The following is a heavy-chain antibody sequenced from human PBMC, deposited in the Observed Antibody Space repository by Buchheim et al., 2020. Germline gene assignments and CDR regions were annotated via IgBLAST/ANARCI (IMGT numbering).Heavy chain of an antibody. V-gene: IGHV1-2*04. D-gene: IGHD2-15*01. CDR2: INPNSGGT. J-gene: IGHJ6*02. Sequence: QVQLVQSGAEVKKPGASVKVSCKASGYTFTGYYMHWVRQAPGQGLEWMGWINPNSGGTNYAQKFQGWVTMTRDTSISTAYMELSRLRSDEPAVYYCARGGSYCSGGSCYHEIYYYGMDVWGQGTT. CDR3: ARGGSYCSGGSCYHEIYYYGMDV. CDR1: GYTFTGYY.